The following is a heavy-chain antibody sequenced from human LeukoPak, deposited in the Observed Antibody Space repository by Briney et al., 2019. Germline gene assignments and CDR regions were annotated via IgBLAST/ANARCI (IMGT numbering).Heavy chain of an antibody. D-gene: IGHD6-19*01. Sequence: GGSLRLSCAASGFTVSSNEMSWVRQAPGKGLEWVSSISGGSTYYADSRKGRFTISRDNSKNTLHLQMNSLRAEDTAVYYCAKGMTGYSSGTYYFDYWGQGTLVTVSS. CDR1: GFTVSSNE. CDR2: ISGGST. J-gene: IGHJ4*02. CDR3: AKGMTGYSSGTYYFDY. V-gene: IGHV3-38-3*01.